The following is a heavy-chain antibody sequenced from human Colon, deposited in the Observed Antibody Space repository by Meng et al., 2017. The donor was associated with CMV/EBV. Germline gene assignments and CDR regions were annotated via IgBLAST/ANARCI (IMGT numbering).Heavy chain of an antibody. V-gene: IGHV3-7*01. Sequence: GGSLRLSCAASGFTFSTYWMTWVRQAPGKGLERVANIKQDGSEKYYADSVKGRFTISRDNAKNSLYLQMNSLRAEDTAVYYCARCIVAIPGSDWGQGTLVTVSS. CDR2: IKQDGSEK. J-gene: IGHJ4*02. D-gene: IGHD6-13*01. CDR1: GFTFSTYW. CDR3: ARCIVAIPGSD.